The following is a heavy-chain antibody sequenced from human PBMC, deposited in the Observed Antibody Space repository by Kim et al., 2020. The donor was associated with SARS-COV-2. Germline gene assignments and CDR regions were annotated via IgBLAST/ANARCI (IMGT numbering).Heavy chain of an antibody. CDR2: ICTAGDT. CDR3: ARGGGSGSSTGDAFDI. J-gene: IGHJ3*02. D-gene: IGHD3-10*01. Sequence: GGSLRLSCAASGFTFSSYDMHWVRQATGKGLEWVSAICTAGDTYYQGSVKGRFTISRENAKNSMYLQMNSLRAGDTAVYYCARGGGSGSSTGDAFDIWGQGTMVTVSS. CDR1: GFTFSSYD. V-gene: IGHV3-13*04.